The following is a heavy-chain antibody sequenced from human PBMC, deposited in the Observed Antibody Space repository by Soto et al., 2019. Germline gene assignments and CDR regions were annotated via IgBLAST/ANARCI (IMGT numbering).Heavy chain of an antibody. D-gene: IGHD6-6*01. V-gene: IGHV3-23*01. Sequence: GGSLRLSCAGSGFTFSNYAMSWVRQAPGKGLEWGSAISSAVNTYYADSVKGRFTIARDNSKNTLSLQMNSLRAEDTAVYYCAKQVRDGTSSPYYFDYWGQGTLVTVSS. J-gene: IGHJ4*02. CDR2: ISSAVNT. CDR1: GFTFSNYA. CDR3: AKQVRDGTSSPYYFDY.